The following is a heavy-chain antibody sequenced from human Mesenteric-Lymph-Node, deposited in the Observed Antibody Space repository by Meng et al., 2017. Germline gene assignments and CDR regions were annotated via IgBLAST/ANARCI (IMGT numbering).Heavy chain of an antibody. J-gene: IGHJ4*02. D-gene: IGHD3-10*02. Sequence: ASVKVSCKASGYTFSSYDISWVRQAPGQGLEWMGRINPNSGGTNYAQKFQGRVTMTRDTSISTAYMELSRLRSDDTAVYYCARGMLDYWGQGTLVTVSS. CDR3: ARGMLDY. CDR2: INPNSGGT. V-gene: IGHV1-2*06. CDR1: GYTFSSYD.